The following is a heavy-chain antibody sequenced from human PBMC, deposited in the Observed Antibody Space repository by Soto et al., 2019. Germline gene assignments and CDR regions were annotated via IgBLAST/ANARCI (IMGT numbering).Heavy chain of an antibody. CDR3: AGAGGQPSV. D-gene: IGHD2-8*02. Sequence: QVQLVESGGGVVQPGRSLRLSCAASGFTFSNYGMYWVRQAPGKGLEWVAAIWYDGTNKYYADSVRGRFTISRDNSKKTLYLQMNSLRAEDTAVYYCAGAGGQPSVWGQGTTVTVSS. CDR2: IWYDGTNK. CDR1: GFTFSNYG. V-gene: IGHV3-33*01. J-gene: IGHJ6*02.